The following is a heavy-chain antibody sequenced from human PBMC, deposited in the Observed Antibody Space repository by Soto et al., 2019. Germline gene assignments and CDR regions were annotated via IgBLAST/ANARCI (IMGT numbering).Heavy chain of an antibody. CDR1: GFSFDDYA. CDR3: AKGGSGSFIAPAGTGNWFAP. D-gene: IGHD6-13*01. Sequence: EVQLVESGGGLVQPGRSLRLSCAASGFSFDDYAMYWVRQAPGKGLEWVSVISWNSRSIGYADSVKGRFTISRDNAKNSLYLQMNRLRAEDTALYYCAKGGSGSFIAPAGTGNWFAPWGQGTLVTVSS. J-gene: IGHJ5*02. V-gene: IGHV3-9*01. CDR2: ISWNSRSI.